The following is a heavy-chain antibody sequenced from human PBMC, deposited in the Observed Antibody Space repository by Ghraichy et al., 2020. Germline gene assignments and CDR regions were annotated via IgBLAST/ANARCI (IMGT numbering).Heavy chain of an antibody. CDR1: GGSISSSSYY. Sequence: SETLSLTCTVSGGSISSSSYYWGWIRQPPGKGLEWIGSIYYSGSTYYNPSLKSRVTISVDTSKNQFSLKLSSVTAADTAVYYCARDDVTYYYDSSGYDPGNSMFDYWGQGTLVTVSS. D-gene: IGHD3-22*01. J-gene: IGHJ4*02. V-gene: IGHV4-39*07. CDR3: ARDDVTYYYDSSGYDPGNSMFDY. CDR2: IYYSGST.